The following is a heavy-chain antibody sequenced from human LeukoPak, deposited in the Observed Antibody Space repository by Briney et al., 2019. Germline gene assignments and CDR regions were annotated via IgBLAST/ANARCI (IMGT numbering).Heavy chain of an antibody. Sequence: KPSETLSLTCTISGASIDSYYWSWIRQPPGKGLEWIGYIYYSGTTNYNPSLKRRVTISVDTSKNQFSLKLSSVTAADTAVYYCARARSGKWGFDYWGQGTLVTVSS. CDR3: ARARSGKWGFDY. V-gene: IGHV4-59*01. CDR1: GASIDSYY. D-gene: IGHD1-26*01. J-gene: IGHJ4*02. CDR2: IYYSGTT.